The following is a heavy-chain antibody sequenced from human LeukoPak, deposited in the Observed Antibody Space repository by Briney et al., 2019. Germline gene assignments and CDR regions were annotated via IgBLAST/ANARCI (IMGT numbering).Heavy chain of an antibody. Sequence: ASVKVSCKASGYTFTGYYMHWVRQTPGQTLDWMEWINHNNGGTNYAQKFHGRVSMTMDTSISTAYMELSRLRSDDTAVYYCARSYYYDSSGYLNWFDPWGQGTLVTVSS. CDR2: INHNNGGT. D-gene: IGHD3-22*01. V-gene: IGHV1-2*02. J-gene: IGHJ5*02. CDR1: GYTFTGYY. CDR3: ARSYYYDSSGYLNWFDP.